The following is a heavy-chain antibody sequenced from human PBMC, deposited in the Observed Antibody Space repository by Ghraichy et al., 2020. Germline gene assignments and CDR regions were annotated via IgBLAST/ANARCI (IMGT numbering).Heavy chain of an antibody. Sequence: GGSLRLSCAASGFTVSSNYMSWVRQAPGKGLEWVSVIYSGGSTYYAESVKGRFTISRDNSKNTLYLQMNSLRAEDTAVYYCARLHLGELSLNWGQGTLVTVSA. CDR3: ARLHLGELSLN. CDR1: GFTVSSNY. CDR2: IYSGGST. J-gene: IGHJ4*02. D-gene: IGHD3-16*02. V-gene: IGHV3-66*04.